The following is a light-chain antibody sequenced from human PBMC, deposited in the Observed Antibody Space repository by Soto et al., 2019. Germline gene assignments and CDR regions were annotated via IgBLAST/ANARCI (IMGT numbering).Light chain of an antibody. Sequence: QPVLTQPPSVSGAPGQRVTISCTGSSSNIGAGYDVHWYQHLPGTAPKLLIYGNSNRPSGVPDRFSGSKSGTSASLAITGLQAEDEADYYGQSYDSSLSGVVFGGGTKLTVL. J-gene: IGLJ2*01. CDR2: GNS. CDR1: SSNIGAGYD. CDR3: QSYDSSLSGVV. V-gene: IGLV1-40*01.